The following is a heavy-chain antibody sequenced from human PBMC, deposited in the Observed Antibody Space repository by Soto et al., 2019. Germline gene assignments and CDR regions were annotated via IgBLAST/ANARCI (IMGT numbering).Heavy chain of an antibody. Sequence: QVQLQGSGPRLVKPSETLSLSCTVSGVSVTGGNFFWCWIRQPPGKTLEWLGCISNSETTNSNPSLKSRVTLSLDTSRNQFPLKLNSVTAADTAVYFCARGGLHLGEFSLGQFDSWGQGTLVTVSS. J-gene: IGHJ4*02. CDR3: ARGGLHLGEFSLGQFDS. V-gene: IGHV4-61*01. CDR2: ISNSETT. CDR1: GVSVTGGNFF. D-gene: IGHD3-16*02.